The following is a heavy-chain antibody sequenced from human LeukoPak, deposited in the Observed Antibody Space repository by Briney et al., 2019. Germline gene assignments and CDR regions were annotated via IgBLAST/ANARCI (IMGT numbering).Heavy chain of an antibody. J-gene: IGHJ4*02. Sequence: WMGWISAYNGNTNYAQKLQGRVTMTTDTSTSTAYMELRSLRSDDTAVYYCARDVIVATPDYWGQGTLVTVSS. V-gene: IGHV1-18*01. D-gene: IGHD5-12*01. CDR3: ARDVIVATPDY. CDR2: ISAYNGNT.